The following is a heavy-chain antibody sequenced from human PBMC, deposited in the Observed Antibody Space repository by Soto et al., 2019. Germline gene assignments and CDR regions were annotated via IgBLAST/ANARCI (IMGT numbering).Heavy chain of an antibody. CDR2: IYYSGST. D-gene: IGHD6-13*01. J-gene: IGHJ6*03. Sequence: SETLSLTCTVSGGSISSYYWSWIRQPPGKGLEWIGYIYYSGSTNYNPSLKSRVTISVDTSKNQFSLKLSSVTAADTAVYYCARMRQYVVAAAVPHYYMDVWGKGTTVTVSS. CDR1: GGSISSYY. CDR3: ARMRQYVVAAAVPHYYMDV. V-gene: IGHV4-59*08.